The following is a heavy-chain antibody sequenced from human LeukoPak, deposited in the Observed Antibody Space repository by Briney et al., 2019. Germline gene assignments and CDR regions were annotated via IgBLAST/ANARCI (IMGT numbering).Heavy chain of an antibody. V-gene: IGHV4-59*01. CDR2: IYYSGST. CDR1: AGSISSYY. D-gene: IGHD5-24*01. CDR3: ARGDSSRDGYYY. J-gene: IGHJ4*02. Sequence: SETLSLTCTVSAGSISSYYWSWIRQPPGKGLEWIGYIYYSGSTNYNPSLKSRVTISVDTSKNQFSLKLSSVTAADTAVYYCARGDSSRDGYYYWGQGTLVTVSS.